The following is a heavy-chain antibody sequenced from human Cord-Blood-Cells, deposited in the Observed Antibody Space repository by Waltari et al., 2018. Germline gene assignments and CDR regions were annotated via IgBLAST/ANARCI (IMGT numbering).Heavy chain of an antibody. Sequence: QVQLQQWGAGLLKPSETLSLTCAVYGGSFSGYYWSWLRPPPGKGLEWIGEINHSGSTNYNPSLKSRVTISVDTSKNQFSLKLSSVTAADTAVYYCARGGSVAGNHYYYGMDVWGQGTTVTVSS. CDR3: ARGGSVAGNHYYYGMDV. J-gene: IGHJ6*02. D-gene: IGHD6-19*01. V-gene: IGHV4-34*01. CDR1: GGSFSGYY. CDR2: INHSGST.